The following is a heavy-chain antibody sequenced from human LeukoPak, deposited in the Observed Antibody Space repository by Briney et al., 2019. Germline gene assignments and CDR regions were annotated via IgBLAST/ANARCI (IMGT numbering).Heavy chain of an antibody. Sequence: GGSLRLSCAASGFTFSDYYMSWIRQAPGKGLEWVSYISSSGSTIYYADSVKGRFTISRDNAKNSLYLQMNSLRAEDTAVYYCAKAGVDTAMALDYWGQGTLVTVSS. CDR3: AKAGVDTAMALDY. V-gene: IGHV3-11*04. J-gene: IGHJ4*02. CDR1: GFTFSDYY. D-gene: IGHD5-18*01. CDR2: ISSSGSTI.